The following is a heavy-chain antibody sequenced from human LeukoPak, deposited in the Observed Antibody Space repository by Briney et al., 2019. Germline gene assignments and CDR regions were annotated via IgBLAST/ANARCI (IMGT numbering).Heavy chain of an antibody. CDR2: INPNSGGT. CDR3: ARDRPGYSYDY. Sequence: ASVKVSCKASGYTFTGYYMHWVRQAPGQGLEWMGWINPNSGGTNYAQKFQGRVTMTRDTPISTAYMGLSRLRSDDTAVYYCARDRPGYSYDYWGQGTLVTVSS. J-gene: IGHJ4*02. D-gene: IGHD5-18*01. V-gene: IGHV1-2*02. CDR1: GYTFTGYY.